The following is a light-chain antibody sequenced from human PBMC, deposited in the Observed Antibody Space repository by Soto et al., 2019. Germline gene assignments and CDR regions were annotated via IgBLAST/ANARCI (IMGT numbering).Light chain of an antibody. CDR1: NSDVGGYNY. Sequence: QSALTQPRSVSGSPGQSVTISCTGTNSDVGGYNYVSWYQQYPGKAPKLMISGVSKRPSGVPDRFSGSKSGNTASLTISGLQAEDEADYYCCSYAGSYSYVFGTGTKLTVL. CDR3: CSYAGSYSYV. J-gene: IGLJ1*01. V-gene: IGLV2-11*01. CDR2: GVS.